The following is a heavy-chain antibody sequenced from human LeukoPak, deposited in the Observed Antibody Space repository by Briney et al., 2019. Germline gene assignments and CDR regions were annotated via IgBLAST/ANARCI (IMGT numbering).Heavy chain of an antibody. Sequence: GESLKISCKGSGYSFTTYWIAWVRQMPGKGLEWMGIIYPGDSDSRYSPSFQGQVTISADKSINTAYLQWSSLKASDTAMYYCARLSATDYNCDYWGQGALVTVSS. V-gene: IGHV5-51*01. CDR3: ARLSATDYNCDY. J-gene: IGHJ4*02. D-gene: IGHD4-11*01. CDR1: GYSFTTYW. CDR2: IYPGDSDS.